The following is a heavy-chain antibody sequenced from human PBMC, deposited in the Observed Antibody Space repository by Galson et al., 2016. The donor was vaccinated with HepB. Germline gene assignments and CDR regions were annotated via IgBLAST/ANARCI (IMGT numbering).Heavy chain of an antibody. CDR2: ISGSGGST. V-gene: IGHV3-23*01. Sequence: SLRLSCAASGFTFSSYAMSWVRQAPGKGLEWVSAISGSGGSTYYADSVKGRFTISRDNSKNTPYPQMNSQRAEDTAVYYCAKGYCSGGSCQGAFDYWGQGTLVTVSS. CDR3: AKGYCSGGSCQGAFDY. D-gene: IGHD2-15*01. J-gene: IGHJ4*02. CDR1: GFTFSSYA.